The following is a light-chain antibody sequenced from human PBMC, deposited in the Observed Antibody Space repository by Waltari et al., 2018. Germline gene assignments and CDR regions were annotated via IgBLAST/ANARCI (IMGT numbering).Light chain of an antibody. J-gene: IGKJ2*01. Sequence: EIVLTQSPGNLSLSPGERATLSCRASQSLSSSYLAWYQQKPGQAPRLLIYGSSSRATGIPDRFSGSGSGTDFTLTITSLEPEDFAGYSCQQYGSSPPTFGQGTKLEIK. V-gene: IGKV3-20*01. CDR1: QSLSSSY. CDR3: QQYGSSPPT. CDR2: GSS.